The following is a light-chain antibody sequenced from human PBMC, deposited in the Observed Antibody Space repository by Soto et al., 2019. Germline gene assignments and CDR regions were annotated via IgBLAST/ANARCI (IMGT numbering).Light chain of an antibody. V-gene: IGKV1-39*01. J-gene: IGKJ2*01. CDR3: QQTYSSPHT. CDR2: AAS. Sequence: DIQMTQSPSSLSASVGDRVTITCRASQMISNYLNWYQQRPGTAPSLLILAASSLQSGVPSRFSGSGTWKDFTLTISSLQPEDFATYYCQQTYSSPHTFGQGTRLEIK. CDR1: QMISNY.